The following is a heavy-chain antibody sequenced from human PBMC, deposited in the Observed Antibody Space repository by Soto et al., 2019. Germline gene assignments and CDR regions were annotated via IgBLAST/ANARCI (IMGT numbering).Heavy chain of an antibody. CDR1: GGTFSSYA. V-gene: IGHV1-69*12. D-gene: IGHD4-17*01. CDR3: AREDYGDRYYYGMDV. Sequence: QVQLVQSGAEVKKPGSSVKVSCKASGGTFSSYAISWVRQAPGQGLEWVGGIIPIFGTANYAQKFQGRVTIXXDXSXXTAYMELSSLRSEDTAMYYCAREDYGDRYYYGMDVWGQGTTVTVSS. CDR2: IIPIFGTA. J-gene: IGHJ6*02.